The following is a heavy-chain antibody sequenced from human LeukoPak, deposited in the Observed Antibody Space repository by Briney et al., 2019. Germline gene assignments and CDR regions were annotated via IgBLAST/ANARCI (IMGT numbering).Heavy chain of an antibody. CDR2: ISSDGSSE. D-gene: IGHD2-2*01. CDR3: ARDVSYQLMLYPDS. J-gene: IGHJ4*02. CDR1: GFTFSSYA. V-gene: IGHV3-30-3*01. Sequence: GRSLRLSCAASGFTFSSYAMHWVRQAPVKGLEWVAIISSDGSSEYYVDSVKGRFTISRDNSKNTLHLQMNSLRVEDTGVYYCARDVSYQLMLYPDSWGQGTLVTVSS.